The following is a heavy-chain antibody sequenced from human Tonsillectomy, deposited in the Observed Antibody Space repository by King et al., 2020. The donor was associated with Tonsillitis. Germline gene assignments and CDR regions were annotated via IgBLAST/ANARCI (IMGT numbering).Heavy chain of an antibody. V-gene: IGHV3-48*03. CDR2: ISSSGSTI. J-gene: IGHJ4*02. CDR1: GFTFSSYE. Sequence: VQLVESGGGLVQPGGSLRLSCAASGFTFSSYEMNWVRQAPGKGLEWVSYISSSGSTIYYADSVKGRFTISRDNAKNSLYLQMNSLRAEDTAVYYCARTNYYDSSGYPDYWGQGTLVTVSS. D-gene: IGHD3-22*01. CDR3: ARTNYYDSSGYPDY.